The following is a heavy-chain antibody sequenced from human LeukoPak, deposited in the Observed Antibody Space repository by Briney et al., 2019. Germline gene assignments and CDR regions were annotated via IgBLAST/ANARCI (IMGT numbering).Heavy chain of an antibody. D-gene: IGHD3-10*01. J-gene: IGHJ4*02. CDR3: ARDGDLLLWFGELLYY. Sequence: ASVKVSCKACGYTFTGYYMHWVRQAPGQGLEWMGWINLNSGGTNYAQKFQGRVTMTRDTSISTAYMELSRLRSDDTAVYYCARDGDLLLWFGELLYYWGQGTLVTVSS. CDR2: INLNSGGT. CDR1: GYTFTGYY. V-gene: IGHV1-2*02.